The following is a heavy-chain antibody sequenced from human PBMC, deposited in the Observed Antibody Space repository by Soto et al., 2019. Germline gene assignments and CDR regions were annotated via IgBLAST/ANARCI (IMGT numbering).Heavy chain of an antibody. V-gene: IGHV3-23*01. CDR2: ISDSGANT. D-gene: IGHD1-26*01. J-gene: IGHJ4*01. CDR1: EFTFSTYA. CDR3: ARDVGGSSVFAY. Sequence: EVQLLESGGGLVQPGGSLTLSCAASEFTFSTYAMAWVRQAPGRALEWVSTISDSGANTHYADSVEGRFTISRDNSKSTVFLQMNSLRAEDSAVYYCARDVGGSSVFAYWGHGTLVTVSS.